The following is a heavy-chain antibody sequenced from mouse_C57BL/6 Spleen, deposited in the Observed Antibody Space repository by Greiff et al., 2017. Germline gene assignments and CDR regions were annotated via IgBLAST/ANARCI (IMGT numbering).Heavy chain of an antibody. Sequence: EVKLMESGGGLVKPGGSLKLSCAASGFTFSSYAMSWVRQTPEKRLEWVATISDGGSYTYYPDNVKGRFTISRDNAKNNLYLQMSHLKSEDTAMYYCAREGPTGTSWFAYWGQGTLVTVSA. CDR3: AREGPTGTSWFAY. V-gene: IGHV5-4*01. CDR2: ISDGGSYT. J-gene: IGHJ3*01. CDR1: GFTFSSYA. D-gene: IGHD4-1*02.